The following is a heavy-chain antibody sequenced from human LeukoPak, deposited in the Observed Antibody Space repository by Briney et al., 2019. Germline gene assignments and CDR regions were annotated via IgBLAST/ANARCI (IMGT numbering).Heavy chain of an antibody. J-gene: IGHJ6*02. V-gene: IGHV4-59*01. Sequence: PSETLSLTCTVSGGSISTYYWTWIRQPPGKGLQWIGYIYYSGSTNYNPSLKSRVNISVDTSKNQFSLKMSSVTAADTAVYYCARKLDMDVWGQGTTVTASS. D-gene: IGHD1-1*01. CDR1: GGSISTYY. CDR3: ARKLDMDV. CDR2: IYYSGST.